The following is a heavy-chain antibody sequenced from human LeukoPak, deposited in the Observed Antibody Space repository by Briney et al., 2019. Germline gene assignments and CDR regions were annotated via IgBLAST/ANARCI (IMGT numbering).Heavy chain of an antibody. J-gene: IGHJ4*02. D-gene: IGHD2-2*01. CDR1: GFTFGSYA. V-gene: IGHV3-64D*06. CDR3: VKDCCCSSTSCYRGGPAFDY. Sequence: GGSLRLSCSASGFTFGSYAMRWVRQAPGKGLEYVSAISSNGGSTYYADSVKGRFTISRDNSKNTLYLQMSSLRAEDTAVYYCVKDCCCSSTSCYRGGPAFDYWGQGTLVTVSS. CDR2: ISSNGGST.